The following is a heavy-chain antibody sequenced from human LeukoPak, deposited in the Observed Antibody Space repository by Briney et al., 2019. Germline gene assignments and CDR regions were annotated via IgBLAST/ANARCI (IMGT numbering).Heavy chain of an antibody. CDR2: IYYSAST. Sequence: PSETLSLTCTVLSGSISSYYWSWIRQSPGKGLGWIGYIYYSASTNYNPSLKSRITISVATSKNQFSLKLSSVAAADTAVYYCARDRGVGAYWYFDLWGRGTVVTVSS. CDR1: SGSISSYY. CDR3: ARDRGVGAYWYFDL. V-gene: IGHV4-59*01. J-gene: IGHJ2*01. D-gene: IGHD1-26*01.